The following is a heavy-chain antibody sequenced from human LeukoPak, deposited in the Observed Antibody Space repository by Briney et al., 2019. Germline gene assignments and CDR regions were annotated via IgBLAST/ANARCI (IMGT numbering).Heavy chain of an antibody. CDR1: GGSFSGYY. D-gene: IGHD4-17*01. J-gene: IGHJ5*02. CDR2: INHSGST. CDR3: ARSGPDYGDSYWFDP. Sequence: SETLSLTCAVYGGSFSGYYWSWIRQPPGKGLEWIGEINHSGSTNYNPSLKSRVTISVDTSKNQFSLKLSSVTAADTAVYYCARSGPDYGDSYWFDPWGQGTLVTVPS. V-gene: IGHV4-34*01.